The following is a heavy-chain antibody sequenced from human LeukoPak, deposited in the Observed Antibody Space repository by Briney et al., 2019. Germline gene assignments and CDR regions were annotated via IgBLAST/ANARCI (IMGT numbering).Heavy chain of an antibody. Sequence: GGSLRLSCAASGFTFSSYAMSWVRQAPGKGLEWVSGINWNGGSTGYADSVKGRFTISRDNAKNSLYLQMNSLRAEDTALYYCARGGSAAAWGYYYYMDVWGKGTTVTVSS. V-gene: IGHV3-20*04. D-gene: IGHD6-13*01. J-gene: IGHJ6*03. CDR2: INWNGGST. CDR1: GFTFSSYA. CDR3: ARGGSAAAWGYYYYMDV.